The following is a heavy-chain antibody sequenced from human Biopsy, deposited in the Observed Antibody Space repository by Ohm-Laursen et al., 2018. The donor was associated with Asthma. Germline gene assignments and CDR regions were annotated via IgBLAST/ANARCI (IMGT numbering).Heavy chain of an antibody. CDR3: ARGDSSNWSHYYFDY. Sequence: GSLRLSCTASGFTFGNFAMSWARQAPGKGLEWVSVIYSGGTSHTADSVRGRFTISRDYSKNTLYLQMHSLRAEDTAVYYCARGDSSNWSHYYFDYWGQGTLVTVSS. CDR2: IYSGGTS. D-gene: IGHD3-22*01. J-gene: IGHJ4*02. V-gene: IGHV3-23*03. CDR1: GFTFGNFA.